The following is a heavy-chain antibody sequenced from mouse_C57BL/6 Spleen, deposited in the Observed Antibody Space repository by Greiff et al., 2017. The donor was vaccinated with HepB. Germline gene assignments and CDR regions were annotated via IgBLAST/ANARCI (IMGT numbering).Heavy chain of an antibody. Sequence: QVQLQQPGAELVKPGASVKMSCKASGYTFTSYWITWVKQRPGQGVEWIGDLYPGSVSTNYNEKFTSKATLNGDTSSSTAYMQRSSLTSEESAVYYGAREGVATDYFDYWGQGTTRTVSS. CDR2: LYPGSVST. V-gene: IGHV1-55*01. CDR1: GYTFTSYW. D-gene: IGHD1-1*02. CDR3: AREGVATDYFDY. J-gene: IGHJ2*01.